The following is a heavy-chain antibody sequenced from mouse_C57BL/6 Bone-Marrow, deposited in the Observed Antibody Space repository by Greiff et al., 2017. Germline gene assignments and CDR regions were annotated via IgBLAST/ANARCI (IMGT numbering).Heavy chain of an antibody. D-gene: IGHD2-3*01. CDR3: ARKDGYYWYFDV. CDR1: GYAFSSSW. V-gene: IGHV1-82*01. J-gene: IGHJ1*03. Sequence: QVQLQQPGPELVKPGASVKISCKASGYAFSSSWMNWVKQRPGKGLEWIGRIYPGDGDTNYNGKFKGKATLTADKSSSTAYMQLSSLTSEDSAVYFCARKDGYYWYFDVWGTGTTVTVSS. CDR2: IYPGDGDT.